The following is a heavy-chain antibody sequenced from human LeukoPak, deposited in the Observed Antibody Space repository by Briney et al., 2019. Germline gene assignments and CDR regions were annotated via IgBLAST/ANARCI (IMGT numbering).Heavy chain of an antibody. V-gene: IGHV3-30*18. J-gene: IGHJ4*02. CDR2: ISYDGSNK. Sequence: GGSLRLSCAASGFTFSSYGMHWVRQAPGKGLEWVAVISYDGSNKYCADSVKGRFTISRDNSKNTVYLQMNSLRAEDTAVYYCAKGADSSGYYLWYFDYWGQGTLVTVSS. D-gene: IGHD3-22*01. CDR3: AKGADSSGYYLWYFDY. CDR1: GFTFSSYG.